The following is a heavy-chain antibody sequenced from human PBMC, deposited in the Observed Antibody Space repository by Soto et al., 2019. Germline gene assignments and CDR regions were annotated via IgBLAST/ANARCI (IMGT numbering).Heavy chain of an antibody. J-gene: IGHJ4*02. CDR1: GFTFSSYS. D-gene: IGHD2-15*01. Sequence: PGGSLRLSCASSGFTFSSYSMNWARQAPGKGLEWISYISSSSRTIYYPDSVKGRFTISRDNAKNSLYLQRNSLRAEDTAVYYCARDKGSSPLDYWGQGTLVTVS. V-gene: IGHV3-48*01. CDR3: ARDKGSSPLDY. CDR2: ISSSSRTI.